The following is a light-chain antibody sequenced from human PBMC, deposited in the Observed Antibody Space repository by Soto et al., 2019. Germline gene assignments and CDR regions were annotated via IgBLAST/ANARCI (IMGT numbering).Light chain of an antibody. CDR2: NAF. CDR1: QSINRW. Sequence: DIHMTQSPSTLSASVGARVTITCRASQSINRWLAWYQHKPGKAPKLLVYNAFTSESGVPARFRGSGSGTEFSLTISRLQPDDFATYYGQKYINYPLTFGGGTNVEI. CDR3: QKYINYPLT. J-gene: IGKJ4*01. V-gene: IGKV1-5*01.